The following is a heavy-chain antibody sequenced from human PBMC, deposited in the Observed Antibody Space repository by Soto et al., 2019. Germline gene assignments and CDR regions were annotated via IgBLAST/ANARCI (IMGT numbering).Heavy chain of an antibody. J-gene: IGHJ3*02. Sequence: QVQLQESGPGLVKPSETLSLTCTVSGGSISTYYWNWIRQSAGKGLEWIGRVYISGNTNYHPSLKSRVAMSVDTSNNQFSLKVTSVTAADTAVYYCARGGRDGFDIWGQGTMVTVSS. CDR1: GGSISTYY. CDR2: VYISGNT. CDR3: ARGGRDGFDI. V-gene: IGHV4-4*07.